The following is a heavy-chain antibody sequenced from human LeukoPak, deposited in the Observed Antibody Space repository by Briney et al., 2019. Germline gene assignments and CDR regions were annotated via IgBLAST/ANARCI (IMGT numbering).Heavy chain of an antibody. CDR3: ARDWPTIAAAGTIPEYFQH. J-gene: IGHJ1*01. D-gene: IGHD6-13*01. CDR2: ISSSSSYI. CDR1: GFTFRSYA. Sequence: GGSLRLSCAASGFTFRSYAMNWVRQAPGKGLEWVSSISSSSSYIYYADSVKGRFTISRDNAKNSLYLQMNSLRAEDTAVYYCARDWPTIAAAGTIPEYFQHWGQGTLVTVSS. V-gene: IGHV3-21*01.